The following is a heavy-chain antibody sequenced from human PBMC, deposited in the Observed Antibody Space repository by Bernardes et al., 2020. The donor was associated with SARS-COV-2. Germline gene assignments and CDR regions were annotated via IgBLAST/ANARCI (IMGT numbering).Heavy chain of an antibody. CDR2: INTDGRTT. V-gene: IGHV3-74*03. J-gene: IGHJ4*02. Sequence: GGSLRLSCAASGFTFSSYWMPWVRQGPGKGLVLVSRINTDGRTTTYADSVKGRFTISRDNCKNTLYLQMNSLRAEDTAVYYCVRGPSGGDGRLEYWGQGTVVTVSS. CDR1: GFTFSSYW. CDR3: VRGPSGGDGRLEY. D-gene: IGHD2-21*02.